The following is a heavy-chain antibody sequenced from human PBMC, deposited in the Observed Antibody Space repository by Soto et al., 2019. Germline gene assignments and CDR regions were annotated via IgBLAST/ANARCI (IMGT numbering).Heavy chain of an antibody. D-gene: IGHD3-10*01. CDR3: ARDHLPSFGGYYYGMDV. J-gene: IGHJ6*02. V-gene: IGHV3-66*01. CDR2: IYSGGST. Sequence: GGSLRLSCAASGFTVSSNYMSWVRQAPGKGLEWVSVIYSGGSTYYADSVKGRFTISRDNSKNTLYLQMNSLRAEDTAVYYCARDHLPSFGGYYYGMDVWGQGTTVTVSS. CDR1: GFTVSSNY.